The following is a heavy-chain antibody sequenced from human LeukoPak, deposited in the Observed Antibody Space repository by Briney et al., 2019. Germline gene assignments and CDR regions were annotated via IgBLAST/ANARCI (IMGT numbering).Heavy chain of an antibody. CDR1: GFPFSNAW. J-gene: IGHJ5*02. CDR2: IKNKRDGGTS. Sequence: PGGSLRLPCAASGFPFSNAWMSWVRQAPGKGLEWVGRIKNKRDGGTSDYAAPVKGRFTISRDDSTNTLFLQMNSLQTEDAGVYYCSRWLGSLGPWGQGTLVTVSS. D-gene: IGHD5-24*01. V-gene: IGHV3-15*01. CDR3: SRWLGSLGP.